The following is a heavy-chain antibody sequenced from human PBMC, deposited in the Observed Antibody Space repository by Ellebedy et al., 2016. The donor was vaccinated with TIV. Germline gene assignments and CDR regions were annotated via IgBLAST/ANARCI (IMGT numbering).Heavy chain of an antibody. CDR1: GFTFSSYD. CDR2: ISYDANNK. D-gene: IGHD3-22*01. J-gene: IGHJ3*02. Sequence: GESLKISCAASGFTFSSYDMHWVRQAPGKGLEWVALISYDANNKYYADSVKGRFTISRDNSKNMLYLQMNSLRAEDTAVYYCAKGVSRITMIVVPKGYAFDIWGQGTMVTVSS. CDR3: AKGVSRITMIVVPKGYAFDI. V-gene: IGHV3-30*18.